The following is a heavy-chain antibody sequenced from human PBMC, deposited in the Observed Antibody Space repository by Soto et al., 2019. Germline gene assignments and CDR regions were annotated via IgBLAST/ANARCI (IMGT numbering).Heavy chain of an antibody. CDR1: GFTFSSYA. D-gene: IGHD3-16*01. Sequence: EVQLLESGGGLVQPGGSLRLSCAASGFTFSSYAMSWVRQAPGKGLGWVSAISGSGGSTYYADSVKGRFTISRDNSKNTLYLQMNCLKAEDTAVYYCAKKPLARGGGWFDPWGQVTLVTVSS. V-gene: IGHV3-23*01. J-gene: IGHJ5*02. CDR2: ISGSGGST. CDR3: AKKPLARGGGWFDP.